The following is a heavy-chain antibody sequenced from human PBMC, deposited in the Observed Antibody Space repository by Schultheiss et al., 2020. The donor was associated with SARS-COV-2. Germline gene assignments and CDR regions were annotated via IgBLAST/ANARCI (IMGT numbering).Heavy chain of an antibody. D-gene: IGHD2-2*01. CDR2: ISYDGSNK. CDR3: AKAGGGSSTSCYRRCYMDV. CDR1: GFTFSSYG. J-gene: IGHJ6*03. Sequence: GGSLRLSCAASGFTFSSYGMHWVRQAPGKGLEWVAVISYDGSNKYYADSVKGRFTISRDNSKNTLYLQMNSLRAEDTAVYYCAKAGGGSSTSCYRRCYMDVWGKGTTVTVSS. V-gene: IGHV3-30*18.